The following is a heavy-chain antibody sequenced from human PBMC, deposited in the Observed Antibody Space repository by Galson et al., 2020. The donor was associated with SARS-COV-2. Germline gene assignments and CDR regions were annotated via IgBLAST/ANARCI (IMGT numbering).Heavy chain of an antibody. J-gene: IGHJ4*02. V-gene: IGHV4-39*01. CDR2: IYYSGST. D-gene: IGHD3-22*01. CDR3: ARHGPIYYDSSGYYSFDY. Sequence: SETLSLTCTVSGGSISSSSYYWGWIRQPPGKGLEWIGSIYYSGSTYYNPSLKSRVTISVDTSKNQFSLKLSSVTAADTAVYYCARHGPIYYDSSGYYSFDYWGQGTLVTVSS. CDR1: GGSISSSSYY.